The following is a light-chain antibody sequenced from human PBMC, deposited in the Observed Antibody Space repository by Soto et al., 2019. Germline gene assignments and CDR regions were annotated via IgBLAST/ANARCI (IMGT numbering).Light chain of an antibody. J-gene: IGLJ1*01. Sequence: QSALTQPASVSGSPGQSITVSCTGTSRDVGAYNSVSWYQQHPGKAPKLIIYSVSYRSSGVSDRFSGSKSDNTASLTISGLHTEDEADYYCSSATSSSTYLFGSGTKVTVL. V-gene: IGLV2-14*03. CDR2: SVS. CDR1: SRDVGAYNS. CDR3: SSATSSSTYL.